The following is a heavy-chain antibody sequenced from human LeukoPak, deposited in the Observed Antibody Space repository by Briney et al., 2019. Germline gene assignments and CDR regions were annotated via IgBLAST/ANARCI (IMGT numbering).Heavy chain of an antibody. V-gene: IGHV3-23*01. CDR2: ISGSGGSI. Sequence: GGSLRLSCAASGFTFSSYAMSWVRQAPGKGLEWVSAISGSGGSIYYADSVKGRFTISRDNSKNTLYLQMNSLRAEDTAVYYCAKPSPPYYDFWSGYSAFDYWGQGTLVTVSS. J-gene: IGHJ4*02. CDR3: AKPSPPYYDFWSGYSAFDY. D-gene: IGHD3-3*01. CDR1: GFTFSSYA.